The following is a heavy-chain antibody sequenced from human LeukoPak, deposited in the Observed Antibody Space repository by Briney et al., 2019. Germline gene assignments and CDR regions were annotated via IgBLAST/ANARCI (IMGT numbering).Heavy chain of an antibody. CDR2: IKLDGSEE. CDR1: GFTFSSYW. CDR3: ARASGGYSYAKWYYYYYYMDV. V-gene: IGHV3-7*01. Sequence: PGGSLRLSCAASGFTFSSYWMNWVRQAPGKGLEWVANIKLDGSEEYYVDSVKGRFTISRDNAKNSLYLQMNSLRAEDTAVYYCARASGGYSYAKWYYYYYYMDVWGKGTTVTVSS. D-gene: IGHD5-18*01. J-gene: IGHJ6*03.